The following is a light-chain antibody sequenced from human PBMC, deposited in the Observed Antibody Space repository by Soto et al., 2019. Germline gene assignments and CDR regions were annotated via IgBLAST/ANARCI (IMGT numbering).Light chain of an antibody. CDR1: QGISSY. Sequence: IELTQSPSSLSASVGDRVTITCRASQGISSYLAWYQQKPGKAPKLLICAASPLQSAGQPRFCGTGSWTDFTLTIINLQPDEFVTFSSNQMYSVPITFGQGTRLEIK. CDR2: AAS. V-gene: IGKV1-9*01. J-gene: IGKJ5*01. CDR3: NQMYSVPIT.